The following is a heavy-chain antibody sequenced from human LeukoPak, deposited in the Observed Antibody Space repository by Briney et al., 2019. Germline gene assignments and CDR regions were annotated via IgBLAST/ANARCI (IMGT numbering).Heavy chain of an antibody. Sequence: SETLSLTCTVSGGSISSYYWSWIRQPPGKGLEWIGYIYYSGSTNYNPSLKSRVTISVDTSKNQFSLKLSSVTAADTAVYYCARVGGYQAYFDYWGQGTLATVSS. CDR2: IYYSGST. CDR3: ARVGGYQAYFDY. V-gene: IGHV4-59*01. J-gene: IGHJ4*02. CDR1: GGSISSYY. D-gene: IGHD1-26*01.